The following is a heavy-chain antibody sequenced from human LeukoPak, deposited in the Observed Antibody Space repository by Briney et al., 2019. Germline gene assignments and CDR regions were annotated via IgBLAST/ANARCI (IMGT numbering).Heavy chain of an antibody. V-gene: IGHV1-46*01. CDR3: ARGRWSTTTASYYFDS. J-gene: IGHJ4*02. CDR2: INPSGGST. CDR1: GYTFTSYY. D-gene: IGHD5/OR15-5a*01. Sequence: ASVKVSCKASGYTFTSYYMHWVRQAPGQGLEWMGIINPSGGSTSYAQKFQGRVTMTRDTSTSTVYMELNSLRSEDTAVYYCARGRWSTTTASYYFDSWGQGSLVTVS.